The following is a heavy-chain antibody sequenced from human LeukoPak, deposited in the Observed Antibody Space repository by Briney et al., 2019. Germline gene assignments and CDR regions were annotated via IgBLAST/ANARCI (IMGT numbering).Heavy chain of an antibody. D-gene: IGHD3-10*01. CDR2: INSDGSST. J-gene: IGHJ4*02. V-gene: IGHV3-74*01. CDR1: GFIFSNYW. CDR3: AREVGSGNSDRYFDY. Sequence: GGSLRLSCIASGFIFSNYWMHWVRQAPGKGLVWVSRINSDGSSTSYADSVKGRFTISRDNAKNTLYLQMNSLRAEDTAVYYCAREVGSGNSDRYFDYWGQGTLVTVSS.